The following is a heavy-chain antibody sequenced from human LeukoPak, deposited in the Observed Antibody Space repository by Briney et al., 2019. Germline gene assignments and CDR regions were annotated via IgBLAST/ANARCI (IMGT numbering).Heavy chain of an antibody. V-gene: IGHV3-33*01. CDR1: GFTFSSYG. CDR3: ARPHYGMDV. CDR2: IWYDGSNK. Sequence: GGSLRLSCAASGFTFSSYGMHWVRQAPGKGLEWVAVIWYDGSNKYYADSVRGRFTISRDNSKNTLYLQMNSLRAEDTAVYYCARPHYGMDVWGQGTTVTVSS. J-gene: IGHJ6*02.